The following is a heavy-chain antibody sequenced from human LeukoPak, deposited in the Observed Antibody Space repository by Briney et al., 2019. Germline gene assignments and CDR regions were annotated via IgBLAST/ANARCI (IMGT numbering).Heavy chain of an antibody. CDR2: INQVGSQT. J-gene: IGHJ4*02. Sequence: GGSLRLSCAASGFTFSSYWMSWVRQTPGEGLEYLANINQVGSQTYYMDSVKGRFTISRDNAKNSLYLQMNSLRAEDTAVYYCATNSGKRFDYWGQGPLVTVSS. D-gene: IGHD1-1*01. CDR3: ATNSGKRFDY. CDR1: GFTFSSYW. V-gene: IGHV3-7*01.